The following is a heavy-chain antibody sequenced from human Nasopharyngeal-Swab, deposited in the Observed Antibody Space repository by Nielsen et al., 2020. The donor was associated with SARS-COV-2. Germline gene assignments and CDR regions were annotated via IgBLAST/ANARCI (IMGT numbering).Heavy chain of an antibody. D-gene: IGHD6-13*01. CDR1: GYSFTSYW. V-gene: IGHV5-51*01. Sequence: KVSCKGSGYSFTSYWIGWVRQMPGKGPEWMAIIYPGDSDTRYSPSFQGQVTISADKSISTAYLEWSSLKASDTAMYYCARHGGSSWLHFEYWGQGTLVTVSS. CDR3: ARHGGSSWLHFEY. J-gene: IGHJ4*02. CDR2: IYPGDSDT.